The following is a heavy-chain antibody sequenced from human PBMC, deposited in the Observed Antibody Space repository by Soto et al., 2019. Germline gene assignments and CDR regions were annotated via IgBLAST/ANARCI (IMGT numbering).Heavy chain of an antibody. CDR3: ASREGSGGSGYSGAEYFQH. D-gene: IGHD2-15*01. Sequence: QVQLVQSGAEVKKPGSSVKVSCKSSGGTFSSYAISWVRQAPGQGLEWVGGIIPIFGTANYAQKFQGRVTITADESTSTAYMEQSSLRSEDTAVYYCASREGSGGSGYSGAEYFQHWGQGTLVTVSS. CDR2: IIPIFGTA. V-gene: IGHV1-69*01. J-gene: IGHJ1*01. CDR1: GGTFSSYA.